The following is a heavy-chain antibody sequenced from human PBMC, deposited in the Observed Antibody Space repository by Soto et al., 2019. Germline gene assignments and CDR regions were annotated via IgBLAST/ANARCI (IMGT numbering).Heavy chain of an antibody. Sequence: GGSLRLSCAASGFTFSSYWVSWVRQAPGKGLEWVANIKQDGSEKYYVDSVKGRFTISRDNAKNSLYLQMNSLRAEDTAVYYCARAIGYCSGGSCYGADWGQGTLVTVSS. D-gene: IGHD2-15*01. CDR1: GFTFSSYW. CDR3: ARAIGYCSGGSCYGAD. V-gene: IGHV3-7*03. CDR2: IKQDGSEK. J-gene: IGHJ4*02.